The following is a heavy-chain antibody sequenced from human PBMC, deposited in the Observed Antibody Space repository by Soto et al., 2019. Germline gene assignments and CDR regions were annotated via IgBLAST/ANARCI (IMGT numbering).Heavy chain of an antibody. CDR2: IRSKANSYAT. CDR3: TRLSYYDFWSGPP. Sequence: GGSLRLSCAASGFTFSGSAMHWVRQASGKGLEWVGRIRSKANSYATAYAASVKGRFTISRDDSKNTAYLQMNSLKTEYTAVYYCTRLSYYDFWSGPPWGQGTLVTVSS. D-gene: IGHD3-3*01. CDR1: GFTFSGSA. J-gene: IGHJ5*02. V-gene: IGHV3-73*01.